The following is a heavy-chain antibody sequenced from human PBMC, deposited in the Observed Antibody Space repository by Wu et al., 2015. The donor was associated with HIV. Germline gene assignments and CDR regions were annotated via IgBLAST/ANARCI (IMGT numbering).Heavy chain of an antibody. CDR2: INPHTGGT. V-gene: IGHV1-2*02. CDR1: GYTFSDYF. J-gene: IGHJ4*02. D-gene: IGHD4-17*01. CDR3: ARAMTPKPYYGDSLDY. Sequence: QVQLVQSGAEVRGPGASVKISCKASGYTFSDYFIFWLRQAPGQGLEWMGWINPHTGGTNDAQNFRGRFTMTGDTSITTAHMELTRLRSDDTAMYYCARAMTPKPYYGDSLDYWGQGTLVTVSS.